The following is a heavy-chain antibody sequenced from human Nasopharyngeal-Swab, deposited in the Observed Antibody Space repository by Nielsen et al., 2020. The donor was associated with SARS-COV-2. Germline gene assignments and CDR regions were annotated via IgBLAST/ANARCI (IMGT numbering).Heavy chain of an antibody. V-gene: IGHV4-59*01. Sequence: SETLSLTCTVSGGSISSYYWSWIRQPPGKGLEWIGYIYYSGSTNYNPSLKSRVTISVDTSKNQFSLKLSSVTAADTAVYYGARGGRGILGGLGGGTIDYWGQGTLVTVSS. CDR2: IYYSGST. J-gene: IGHJ4*02. CDR3: ARGGRGILGGLGGGTIDY. D-gene: IGHD3-16*01. CDR1: GGSISSYY.